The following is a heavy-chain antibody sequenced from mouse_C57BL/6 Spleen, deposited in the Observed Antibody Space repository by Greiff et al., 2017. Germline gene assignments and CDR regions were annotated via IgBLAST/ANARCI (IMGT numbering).Heavy chain of an antibody. Sequence: EVKLMESGPGLVKPSQSLSLTCSVTGYSITSGYYWNWIRQFPGNKLEWMGYISYDGSNNSNPSLKNRISITRDTSKNQFFLKLNSVTTEDTATYYCARAYGYVYAMDYWGQGTSVTVSS. CDR1: GYSITSGYY. V-gene: IGHV3-6*01. CDR3: ARAYGYVYAMDY. CDR2: ISYDGSN. J-gene: IGHJ4*01. D-gene: IGHD2-2*01.